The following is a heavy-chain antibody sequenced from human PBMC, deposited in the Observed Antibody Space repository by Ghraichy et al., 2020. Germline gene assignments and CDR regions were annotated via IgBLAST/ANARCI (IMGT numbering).Heavy chain of an antibody. Sequence: GGSLRLSCAASGFTFSSYGMHWVRQAPGKGLEWVAFIRYDGSNKYYADSVKGRFTISRDNSKNTLYLQMNSLRAEDTAVYYCAKGFNSGSYLMDYWGQGTLVTVSS. CDR2: IRYDGSNK. CDR3: AKGFNSGSYLMDY. CDR1: GFTFSSYG. D-gene: IGHD1-26*01. V-gene: IGHV3-30*02. J-gene: IGHJ4*02.